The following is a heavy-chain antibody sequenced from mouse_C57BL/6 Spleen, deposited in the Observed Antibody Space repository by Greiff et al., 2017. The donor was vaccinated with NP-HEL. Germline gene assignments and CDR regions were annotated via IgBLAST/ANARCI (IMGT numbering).Heavy chain of an antibody. CDR1: GYTFTSYW. Sequence: QVQLQQPGAELVMPGASVKLSCKASGYTFTSYWMHWVKQRPGQGLEWIGEIDPSDSYTNYNQKFKGKSTLTVDKSSSTAYMQLSSLASEDSAVYYCARGRYGNQGYFDYWGQGTTLTVSS. CDR3: ARGRYGNQGYFDY. CDR2: IDPSDSYT. D-gene: IGHD2-10*02. V-gene: IGHV1-69*01. J-gene: IGHJ2*01.